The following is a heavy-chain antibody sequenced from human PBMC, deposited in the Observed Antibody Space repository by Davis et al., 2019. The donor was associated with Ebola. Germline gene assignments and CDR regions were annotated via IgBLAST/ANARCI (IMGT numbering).Heavy chain of an antibody. CDR1: GFTFSSYG. CDR3: AKMVIVVVNPLDY. V-gene: IGHV3-30*18. D-gene: IGHD3-22*01. J-gene: IGHJ4*02. Sequence: GESLKISCAASGFTFSSYGMHWVRQAPGKGLEWVADISYDGSNKYYADSVKGRFTISRDNSKNTLYLQMNSLRAEDTAVYYCAKMVIVVVNPLDYWGQGTLVTVSS. CDR2: ISYDGSNK.